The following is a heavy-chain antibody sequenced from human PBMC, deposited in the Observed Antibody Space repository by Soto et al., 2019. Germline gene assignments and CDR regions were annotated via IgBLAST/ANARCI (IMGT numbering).Heavy chain of an antibody. CDR1: GYTFTGYY. J-gene: IGHJ3*02. CDR2: INPNSGGT. D-gene: IGHD2-21*02. V-gene: IGHV1-2*04. Sequence: ASVKVSCKASGYTFTGYYMHWVRQAPGQGLEWMGWINPNSGGTNYAQKFQGWVTMTRDTSISTAYMELSRLRSDDTAVYYCARVGVTWDSAFDIWGQGTMVTVSS. CDR3: ARVGVTWDSAFDI.